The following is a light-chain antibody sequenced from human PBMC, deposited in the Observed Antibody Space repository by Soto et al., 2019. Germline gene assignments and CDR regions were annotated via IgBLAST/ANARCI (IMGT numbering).Light chain of an antibody. Sequence: QTASVSGSPGQSITMSCTGTSSDVGGYNFVSWYQQHPGKAPKLIVHEVANRLSGVSGRFSGSKSGNTAFLTISGLQAEDEAVYYCCSHSSSITWMFGGGTQLTVL. V-gene: IGLV2-14*03. J-gene: IGLJ3*02. CDR1: SSDVGGYNF. CDR3: CSHSSSITWM. CDR2: EVA.